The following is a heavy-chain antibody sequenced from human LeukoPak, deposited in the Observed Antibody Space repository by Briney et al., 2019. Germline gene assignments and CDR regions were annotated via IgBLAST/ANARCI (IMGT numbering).Heavy chain of an antibody. CDR3: ARDPHYYYMDV. J-gene: IGHJ6*03. CDR2: IYHSGST. V-gene: IGHV4-38-2*02. Sequence: SETLSLTCTVSGYSINSGYYWGWIRQPPGKGLEWIAIIYHSGSTYYNPSLKSRVTMSVDTSKNQFSLKLSSVTAADTAVYYCARDPHYYYMDVWGKGTTVTISS. CDR1: GYSINSGYY.